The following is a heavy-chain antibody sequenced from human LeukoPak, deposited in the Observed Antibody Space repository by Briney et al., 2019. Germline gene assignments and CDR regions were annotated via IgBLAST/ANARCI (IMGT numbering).Heavy chain of an antibody. CDR3: ARDQPLRLRQLYYYYMDV. J-gene: IGHJ6*03. D-gene: IGHD6-25*01. CDR1: GLTFSSYW. Sequence: GGSLRLSCAASGLTFSSYWMHWVRQAPGKGLVWVSRINSDGSSTSYADSVKGRFTISRDNAKNTLYLQMNSLRAEDTAVYYCARDQPLRLRQLYYYYMDVWGKGTTVSVSS. V-gene: IGHV3-74*01. CDR2: INSDGSST.